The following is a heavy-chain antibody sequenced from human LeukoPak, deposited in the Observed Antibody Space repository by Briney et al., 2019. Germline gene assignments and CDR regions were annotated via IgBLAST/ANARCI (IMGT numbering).Heavy chain of an antibody. D-gene: IGHD6-19*01. J-gene: IGHJ4*02. CDR3: ARVKYSSGWYAFDY. V-gene: IGHV4-4*07. CDR2: IYTSGST. Sequence: PSETLSLTCTVSGGSISSYYWSWIRQPAGKGLEWIGHIYTSGSTNYNPSLKSRVTMSVDTSKNQFSLKLSSVTAADTAVYYCARVKYSSGWYAFDYWGQGTLVTVSS. CDR1: GGSISSYY.